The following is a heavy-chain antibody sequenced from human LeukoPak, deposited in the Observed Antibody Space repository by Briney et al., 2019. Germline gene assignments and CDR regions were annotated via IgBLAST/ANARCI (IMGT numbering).Heavy chain of an antibody. J-gene: IGHJ6*02. CDR1: GYTFTSYD. V-gene: IGHV1-8*01. Sequence: ASVKVSCKASGYTFTSYDINWVRQATGQGLEWMGWMNPNSGNTGYAQKFQGRVTMTRNTSISTAYMELSSLRSEDTAVYYCARGAWFGEHVGMDVWGQGTTVTVSS. D-gene: IGHD3-10*01. CDR3: ARGAWFGEHVGMDV. CDR2: MNPNSGNT.